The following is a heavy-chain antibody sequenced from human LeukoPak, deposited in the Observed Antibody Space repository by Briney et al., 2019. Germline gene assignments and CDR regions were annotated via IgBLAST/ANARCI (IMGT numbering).Heavy chain of an antibody. D-gene: IGHD6-6*01. CDR3: TRDEDFYSSSSDY. CDR1: GFTLSSYS. V-gene: IGHV3-21*01. CDR2: ITSSSYI. J-gene: IGHJ4*02. Sequence: GGSLRLSCAASGFTLSSYSMNWVRQAPGKGLEWVSFITSSSYIYYVDSVKGRFTISRDNAKNSLYLQMNSLRAEDTAVYYCTRDEDFYSSSSDYWGQGTLVTVSS.